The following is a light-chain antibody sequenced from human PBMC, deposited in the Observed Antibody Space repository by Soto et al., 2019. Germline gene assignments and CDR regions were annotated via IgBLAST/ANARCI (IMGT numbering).Light chain of an antibody. J-gene: IGKJ5*01. CDR2: GAS. CDR3: QQYGSSPPT. Sequence: EIVLAQSPGTLSLSPGERATLSCRASQIVSSNFLAWYQQKPGQAPRLLIYGASSRATGIPDRFSGSGSGTDFTLTISRLEPEDFAVYYCQQYGSSPPTFGQGTRLEIK. V-gene: IGKV3-20*01. CDR1: QIVSSNF.